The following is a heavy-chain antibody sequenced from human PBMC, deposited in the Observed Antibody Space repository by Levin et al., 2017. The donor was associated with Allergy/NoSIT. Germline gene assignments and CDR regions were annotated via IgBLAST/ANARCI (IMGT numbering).Heavy chain of an antibody. V-gene: IGHV4-4*02. J-gene: IGHJ4*02. D-gene: IGHD3-10*01. CDR1: GGSISSSNW. CDR3: ARQRYYYGSGSYYNSEKYYVDY. CDR2: IYHSGST. Sequence: SETLSLTCAVSGGSISSSNWWSWVRQPPGKGLEWIGEIYHSGSTNYNPSLKSRVTISVDKSKNQFSLKLSSVTAADTAVYYCARQRYYYGSGSYYNSEKYYVDYWGQGTLVTVSS.